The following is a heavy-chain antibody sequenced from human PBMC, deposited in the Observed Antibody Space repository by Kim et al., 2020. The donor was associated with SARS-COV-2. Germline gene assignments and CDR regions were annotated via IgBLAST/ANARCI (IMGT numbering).Heavy chain of an antibody. D-gene: IGHD1-20*01. V-gene: IGHV3-74*01. Sequence: TTYADSGEGRVTMSRDSARNTVDLQRNSLRADDTAVYYCARDNSYSMDVWGQGTTVTVSS. CDR2: T. CDR3: ARDNSYSMDV. J-gene: IGHJ6*02.